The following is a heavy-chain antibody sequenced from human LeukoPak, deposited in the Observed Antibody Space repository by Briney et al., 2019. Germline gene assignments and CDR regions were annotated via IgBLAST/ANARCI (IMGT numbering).Heavy chain of an antibody. CDR2: VYTSGNT. CDR1: GGSISGYS. J-gene: IGHJ5*02. CDR3: ARDNPAGP. V-gene: IGHV4-4*07. D-gene: IGHD1-14*01. Sequence: SETLSLTCTVSGGSISGYSWSWIRQSAGKGLEWVGRVYTSGNTNYNPSFKSRVTMSIDTSKKRFSLKLSSVPAADTAVYYCARDNPAGPWGQGTLVTVSS.